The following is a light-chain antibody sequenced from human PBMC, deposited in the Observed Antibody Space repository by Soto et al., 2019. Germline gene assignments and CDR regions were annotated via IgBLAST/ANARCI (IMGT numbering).Light chain of an antibody. CDR3: SSYAGSNNWV. CDR1: SSGVVGYNY. CDR2: ENF. V-gene: IGLV2-8*01. Sequence: QSALTQPPSASGSPGQSVTISCTGPSSGVVGYNYVSWYQQHPGNAPQLLIYENFKRPSGVPDRFSGSKSDNTASLTVSGLQAEDEAYYYCSSYAGSNNWVFGGGTKLTVL. J-gene: IGLJ3*02.